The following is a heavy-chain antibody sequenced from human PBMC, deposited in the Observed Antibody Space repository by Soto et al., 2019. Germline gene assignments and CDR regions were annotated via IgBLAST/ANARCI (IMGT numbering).Heavy chain of an antibody. CDR1: GGSISSYY. J-gene: IGHJ5*02. V-gene: IGHV4-59*01. CDR3: ARDRADNWFDP. CDR2: IYYSGST. Sequence: PSETLSLTCTVSGGSISSYYWIWIRQPPGKGLEWIGYIYYSGSTNYNPSLKSRVTISVDTSKNQFSLKLSSVTAADTAVYYCARDRADNWFDPWGQGTLVTVS. D-gene: IGHD3-10*01.